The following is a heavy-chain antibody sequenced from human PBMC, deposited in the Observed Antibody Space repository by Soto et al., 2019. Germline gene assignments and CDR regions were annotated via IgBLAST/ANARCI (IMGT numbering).Heavy chain of an antibody. D-gene: IGHD3-22*01. CDR2: IYYSGST. CDR3: TRSSFPTYYYDSRGLVPWFDP. Sequence: SETLSLTCTVSGGSVSSGGYYWSWIRQPPGKGLEWIGYIYYSGSTYYNPSLKSRVTISVDTSKNQFSLKLSSVTAADTAVYYCTRSSFPTYYYDSRGLVPWFDPWGQETLVTVSS. CDR1: GGSVSSGGYY. J-gene: IGHJ5*02. V-gene: IGHV4-61*08.